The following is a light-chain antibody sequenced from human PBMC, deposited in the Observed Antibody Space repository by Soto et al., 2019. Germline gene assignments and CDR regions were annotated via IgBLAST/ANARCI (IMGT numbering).Light chain of an antibody. J-gene: IGLJ1*01. Sequence: QSALTQPPSASGTPGQRVAISCSGSSSNIGSNTVNWYQQLPGTAPKVLIYSNNQRPSGVPDRFSGSKSGTSASLAISGLQSEDEADYYCAAWDDGLNGFWVFGTGTKV. CDR3: AAWDDGLNGFWV. CDR2: SNN. CDR1: SSNIGSNT. V-gene: IGLV1-44*01.